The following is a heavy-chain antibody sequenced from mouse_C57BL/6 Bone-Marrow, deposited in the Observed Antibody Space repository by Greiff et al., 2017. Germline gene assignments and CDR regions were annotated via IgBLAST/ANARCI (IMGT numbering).Heavy chain of an antibody. J-gene: IGHJ1*03. Sequence: EVKLVESGAELMRPGASVKLSCTASGFTIKDDYMHWVKQRPEQGLEWIGWIDPENGDTEYASKFQGKATITADTSSNTAYLQLSSLTSEDTAVYYCTTKGGGYFDVWGKGTTVTVSS. CDR2: IDPENGDT. CDR1: GFTIKDDY. CDR3: TTKGGGYFDV. D-gene: IGHD1-1*02. V-gene: IGHV14-4*01.